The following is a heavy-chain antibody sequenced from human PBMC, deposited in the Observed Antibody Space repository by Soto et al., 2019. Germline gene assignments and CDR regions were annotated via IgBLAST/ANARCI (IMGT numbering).Heavy chain of an antibody. CDR2: ISAYNGNT. J-gene: IGHJ6*02. CDR1: GYSFTSYG. CDR3: ARVNGFGESDV. V-gene: IGHV1-18*01. Sequence: QVQLVQSGAEVKKPGASVKVSCKASGYSFTSYGISWVRQAPGQGLEWMGWISAYNGNTNYAQKLQGRVTMTTDTSKSPAYMELRRLRSDDTAVYYCARVNGFGESDVWGQESTVTGSS. D-gene: IGHD3-10*01.